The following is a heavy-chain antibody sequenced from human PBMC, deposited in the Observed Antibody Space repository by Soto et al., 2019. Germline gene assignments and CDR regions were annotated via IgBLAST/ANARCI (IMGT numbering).Heavy chain of an antibody. D-gene: IGHD2-2*01. J-gene: IGHJ6*02. CDR2: IIPRSATS. Sequence: QVQLVQSGAEVKKPGSSVKVSCKASGDTFSTYTITWVRQAPGQGLEWMGGIIPRSATSNYAQKFQVRVTTTADEPTRTAYVEVSSLRSEDTDFYYCARGGLVLVPTFVNPAYYYYAMDVRGQGTTVTVSS. CDR3: ARGGLVLVPTFVNPAYYYYAMDV. V-gene: IGHV1-69*12. CDR1: GDTFSTYT.